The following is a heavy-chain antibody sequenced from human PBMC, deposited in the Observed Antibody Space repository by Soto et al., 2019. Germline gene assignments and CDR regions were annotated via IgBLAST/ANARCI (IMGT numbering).Heavy chain of an antibody. CDR1: GGSFSGYY. Sequence: SETLSLTCAVYGGSFSGYYWSWIRQPPGKGLEWIGEINHSGSTNYNPSLKSRVTISVDTSKNQFSLKLSSVTAADTAVYYCARESSTSRAKYYYYYYGMDVWGQGTTVTVSS. V-gene: IGHV4-34*01. J-gene: IGHJ6*02. D-gene: IGHD2-2*01. CDR3: ARESSTSRAKYYYYYYGMDV. CDR2: INHSGST.